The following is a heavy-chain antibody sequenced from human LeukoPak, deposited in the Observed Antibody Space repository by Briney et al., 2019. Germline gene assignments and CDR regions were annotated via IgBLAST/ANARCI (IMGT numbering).Heavy chain of an antibody. J-gene: IGHJ3*02. CDR3: AKSLLTTAPGTGRAFDI. V-gene: IGHV3-66*01. CDR2: IYSAGST. CDR1: GFTFSSCS. Sequence: PGGSLRLSCSASGFTFSSCSMNWVREAPGKGLEWVSLIYSAGSTYYADSVKGRFTISRDNSKNTLYLQITSLTAEDPAKYYCAKSLLTTAPGTGRAFDIWGQGTMVTVSA. D-gene: IGHD2/OR15-2a*01.